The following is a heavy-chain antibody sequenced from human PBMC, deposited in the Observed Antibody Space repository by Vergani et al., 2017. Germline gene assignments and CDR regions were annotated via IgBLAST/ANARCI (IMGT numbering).Heavy chain of an antibody. CDR2: IWYDGSNK. J-gene: IGHJ6*02. D-gene: IGHD3-22*01. V-gene: IGHV3-33*06. CDR1: GFTFSSYG. Sequence: QVQLVESGGGVVQPGRSLRLSCAASGFTFSSYGMHWVRQAPGKGLEWVAVIWYDGSNKYYADSVKGRFTISRDNSKNTLYLQMNSLRAEDTAVYYCAKVFYDSSGYYYEGSYYYYGMDVWGQGTTVTVSS. CDR3: AKVFYDSSGYYYEGSYYYYGMDV.